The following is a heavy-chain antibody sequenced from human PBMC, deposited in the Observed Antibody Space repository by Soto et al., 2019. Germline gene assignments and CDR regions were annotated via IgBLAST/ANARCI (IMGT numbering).Heavy chain of an antibody. Sequence: SVKVSCKASGGSFSNFGISWVRQAPGQGLEWMGGIVPVFGRPNYAQRFRGRLTITADESTSTGYMELTSLRSDDTAVYYCEREGSGYNFWGQGTQVTVSS. CDR2: IVPVFGRP. D-gene: IGHD5-12*01. CDR3: EREGSGYNF. V-gene: IGHV1-69*13. J-gene: IGHJ4*02. CDR1: GGSFSNFG.